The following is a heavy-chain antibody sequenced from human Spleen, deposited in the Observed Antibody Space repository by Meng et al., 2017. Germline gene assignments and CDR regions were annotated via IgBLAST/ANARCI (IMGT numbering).Heavy chain of an antibody. CDR1: GDSISSYY. CDR2: IYDSGNT. D-gene: IGHD4-23*01. V-gene: IGHV4-59*01. J-gene: IGHJ5*02. CDR3: ARLHGGNSVPWFDP. Sequence: SETLSLTCSVSGDSISSYYWSWIRQPPGTGLEWIGFIYDSGNTNYNPSLKSRVTISVDTPKNHFSLSLSSVTAADTAVYYCARLHGGNSVPWFDPWGQGTLVTVSS.